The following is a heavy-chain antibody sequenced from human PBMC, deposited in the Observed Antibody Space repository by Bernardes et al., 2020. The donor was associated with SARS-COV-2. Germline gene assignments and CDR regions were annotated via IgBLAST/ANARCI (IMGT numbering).Heavy chain of an antibody. CDR3: TRGSFPPFDI. CDR1: GFTFTSYA. V-gene: IGHV3-23*01. D-gene: IGHD2-21*01. CDR2: ISGSGTST. Sequence: GGSLRLSCATSGFTFTSYAMNWVRQTPGKGLEWVSGISGSGTSTYYADSVKGRFTISRDLSKNTLYLQMNSLRAEDTTVYYCTRGSFPPFDIWGQGTTVTVSS. J-gene: IGHJ3*02.